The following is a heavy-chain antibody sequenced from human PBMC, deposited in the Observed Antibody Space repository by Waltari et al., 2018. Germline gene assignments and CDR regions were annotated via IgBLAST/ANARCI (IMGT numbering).Heavy chain of an antibody. CDR2: IYQSGST. CDR1: GYSISSGYY. J-gene: IGHJ5*02. V-gene: IGHV4-38-2*01. CDR3: ASSPGERWFDP. Sequence: QVQLQESGPGLVKPSETLSLTCAVSGYSISSGYYWGWIRQPPGKGLGWIGSIYQSGSTYYNPALKSRVTISVDTSKNQFSLKLSSVTAADTAVYYCASSPGERWFDPWGQGTLVTVSS. D-gene: IGHD3-16*01.